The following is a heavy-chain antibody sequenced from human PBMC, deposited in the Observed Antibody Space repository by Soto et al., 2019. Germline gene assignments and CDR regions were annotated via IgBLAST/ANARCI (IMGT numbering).Heavy chain of an antibody. J-gene: IGHJ4*02. CDR2: ISGSGNHA. V-gene: IGHV3-23*01. D-gene: IGHD3-3*02. CDR3: GNWVEGSIVYFDY. CDR1: GLFFSAYA. Sequence: PGGSLRLSCAASGLFFSAYAMAWARRAPGKGLEWVSAISGSGNHAYYADSVKGRFTISRDNSKNMVYLEMNSLRADDTAVYYCGNWVEGSIVYFDYWGRGTLVTVSS.